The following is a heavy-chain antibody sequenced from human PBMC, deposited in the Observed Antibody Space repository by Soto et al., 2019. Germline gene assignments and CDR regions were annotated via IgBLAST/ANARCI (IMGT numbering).Heavy chain of an antibody. CDR3: VRVRVVGADYFDH. Sequence: EVQLVESGGGLVQPGGSLRLSCAASGFIFSDHYMDWVRQAPGKGLEWVGRSRSKANSYTTENVASLKGRFTISRDDSKNSLYLQMNSLKTEDTAVYYCVRVRVVGADYFDHWGQGTLVTVSS. J-gene: IGHJ4*02. V-gene: IGHV3-72*01. D-gene: IGHD1-26*01. CDR1: GFIFSDHY. CDR2: SRSKANSYTT.